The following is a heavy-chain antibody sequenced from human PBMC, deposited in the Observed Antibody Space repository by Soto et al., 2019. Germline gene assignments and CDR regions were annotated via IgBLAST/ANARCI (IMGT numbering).Heavy chain of an antibody. CDR1: GFTFSSYG. V-gene: IGHV3-33*01. CDR3: ARVGIIALERYFDY. Sequence: GGSLRLSCAASGFTFSSYGMHWVRQAPGKGLEWVAVIWYDGSNKYYADSVKGRFTISRDNSKNTLYLQMNSLRAEDTAVYYCARVGIIALERYFDYWGQGTLVTVSS. CDR2: IWYDGSNK. J-gene: IGHJ4*02. D-gene: IGHD3-16*02.